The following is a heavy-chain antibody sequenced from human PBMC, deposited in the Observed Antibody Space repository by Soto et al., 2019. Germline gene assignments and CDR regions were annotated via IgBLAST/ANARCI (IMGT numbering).Heavy chain of an antibody. CDR2: ISYDGSNK. CDR1: GFTFSSYA. D-gene: IGHD3-22*01. Sequence: QVQLVESGGGVVQPGRSLRLSCAASGFTFSSYAMHWVRQAPGKGLEWVAVISYDGSNKYYADSVKGRFTISRDNSKNTLHLQMNSLRAEDTAVYYCARDFMIVVVTNYYYYGMDVWGQGTTVTVSS. V-gene: IGHV3-30-3*01. CDR3: ARDFMIVVVTNYYYYGMDV. J-gene: IGHJ6*02.